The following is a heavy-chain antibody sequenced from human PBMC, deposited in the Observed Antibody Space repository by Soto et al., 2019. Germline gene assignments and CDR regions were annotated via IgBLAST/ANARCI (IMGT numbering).Heavy chain of an antibody. J-gene: IGHJ6*02. V-gene: IGHV1-2*02. CDR2: INPNSGGT. CDR3: ARGGRSLNGNYHFGMDV. D-gene: IGHD3-16*02. Sequence: QVQLVQSGAEVKKPGASVKVSCKASGYIFFGSYIHWVRQAPGQGLEWMGWINPNSGGTGSAQKFQGRITMTGETSSSPASMGRSRLRSDETGVYCCARGGRSLNGNYHFGMDVWGQVTTVNVSS. CDR1: GYIFFGSY.